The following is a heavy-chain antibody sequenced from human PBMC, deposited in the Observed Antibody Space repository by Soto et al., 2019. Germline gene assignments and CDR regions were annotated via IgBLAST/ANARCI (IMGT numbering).Heavy chain of an antibody. D-gene: IGHD4-17*01. J-gene: IGHJ5*02. V-gene: IGHV1-18*01. Sequence: ASVKVSCKASGYTFTSYGIIWVRQAPGQGLEWMGWISAYNGNTNYTQKLLGRVTMTTDTSTSTAYMELRSLRSDDTAVYYCAREDYGDYYHWFDPWGQGTLVTVSS. CDR1: GYTFTSYG. CDR3: AREDYGDYYHWFDP. CDR2: ISAYNGNT.